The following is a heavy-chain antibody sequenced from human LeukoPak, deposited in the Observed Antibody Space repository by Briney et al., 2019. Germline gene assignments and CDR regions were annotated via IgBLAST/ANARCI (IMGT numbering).Heavy chain of an antibody. CDR1: GGSISSYY. J-gene: IGHJ6*02. Sequence: SETLSVTCTVSGGSISSYYWSWIRQPPGKGLEWIGYVYYSGSTNYNPSLKSRVTISVDTSKNQFSLKLSSVTAADTAVYYCARQLASSSGYYYYYGMDVWGQGTTVTVSS. CDR3: ARQLASSSGYYYYYGMDV. CDR2: VYYSGST. V-gene: IGHV4-59*08. D-gene: IGHD6-19*01.